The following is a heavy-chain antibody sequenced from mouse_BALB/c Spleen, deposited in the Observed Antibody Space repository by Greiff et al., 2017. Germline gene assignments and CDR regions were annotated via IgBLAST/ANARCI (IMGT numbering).Heavy chain of an antibody. CDR3: ARGENYDYLDY. D-gene: IGHD2-4*01. V-gene: IGHV3-2*02. CDR1: GYSITSDYA. J-gene: IGHJ2*01. CDR2: ISYSGST. Sequence: EVQLQQSGPGLVKPSQSLSLTCTVTGYSITSDYAWNWIRQFPGNKLEWMGYISYSGSTSYNPSLKSRISITRDTSKNQFFLQLNSVTTEDTATYYCARGENYDYLDYWGQGTTLTVSS.